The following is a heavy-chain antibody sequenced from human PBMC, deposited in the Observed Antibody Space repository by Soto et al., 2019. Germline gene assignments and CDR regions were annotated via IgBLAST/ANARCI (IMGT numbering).Heavy chain of an antibody. V-gene: IGHV4-59*12. Sequence: SETLSLTCTVSGGSISSYYWSWIRQPPGKGLECIGYIYYSGSTYYNPSLKSRVTISVDTSKNQFSLKLSSVTAADTAVYYCARAYCSGGSCYLYRYYYGMDVWGQGTTVTVSS. CDR3: ARAYCSGGSCYLYRYYYGMDV. D-gene: IGHD2-15*01. CDR1: GGSISSYY. J-gene: IGHJ6*02. CDR2: IYYSGST.